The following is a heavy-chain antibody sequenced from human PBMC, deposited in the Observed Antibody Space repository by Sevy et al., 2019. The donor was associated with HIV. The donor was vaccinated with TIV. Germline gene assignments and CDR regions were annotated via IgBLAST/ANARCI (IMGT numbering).Heavy chain of an antibody. Sequence: SETLSLTCTVSGGSISSSSYYWGWIRQPPGKGLEWIGSIYYSGSTYYNPSLKSRVTISVDTSKNQFSLKLDSVTAADTAVYYCAREIAYCGGDCYSGYYYYGMDVWGQGTTVTVSS. CDR2: IYYSGST. J-gene: IGHJ6*02. D-gene: IGHD2-21*02. CDR3: AREIAYCGGDCYSGYYYYGMDV. V-gene: IGHV4-39*01. CDR1: GGSISSSSYY.